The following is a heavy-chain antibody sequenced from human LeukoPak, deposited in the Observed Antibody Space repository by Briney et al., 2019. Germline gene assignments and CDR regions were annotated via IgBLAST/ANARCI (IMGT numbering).Heavy chain of an antibody. J-gene: IGHJ4*02. CDR1: GGSISSYY. Sequence: SETLSLTCTVSGGSISSYYWSWIRQPPGKGLEWIGYIYYSGSTNYNPSLKSRVTISVDTSKNQFSLKLSSVTAADTAVYYCARQGRLLRYFDYWGQGTLVTVSS. CDR3: ARQGRLLRYFDY. CDR2: IYYSGST. V-gene: IGHV4-59*08. D-gene: IGHD3-9*01.